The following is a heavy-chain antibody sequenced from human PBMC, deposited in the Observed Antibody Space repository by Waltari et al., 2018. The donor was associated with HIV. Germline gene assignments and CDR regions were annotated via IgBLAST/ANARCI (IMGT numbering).Heavy chain of an antibody. CDR2: MNNDGTNT. V-gene: IGHV3-74*01. CDR1: GFTFRSYW. J-gene: IGHJ5*02. CDR3: VRDYDSSGYYSANWFDP. Sequence: EVQLVESGGGLVQPGGSLRLSCVASGFTFRSYWMNWVRQGPGRGLVWVSRMNNDGTNTNYVNSVKGRFTSSRDNTKNTLYLQMNSLRAEDTAVYSCVRDYDSSGYYSANWFDPWGQGTLVTVSS. D-gene: IGHD3-22*01.